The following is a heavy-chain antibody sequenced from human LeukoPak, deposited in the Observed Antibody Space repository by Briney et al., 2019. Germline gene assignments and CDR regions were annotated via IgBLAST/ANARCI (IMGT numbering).Heavy chain of an antibody. V-gene: IGHV3-66*02. Sequence: PGGSLRLSCAASGFTVSSNYMTWVRQAPGKGLEWVSVIYSDGSTYYADSVKGRFTISRDNSKNTLYLQMNSLRAEDTAVYYCAKDQVVGDYNFDYWGQGTLVTVSS. J-gene: IGHJ4*02. CDR1: GFTVSSNY. CDR3: AKDQVVGDYNFDY. D-gene: IGHD4-17*01. CDR2: IYSDGST.